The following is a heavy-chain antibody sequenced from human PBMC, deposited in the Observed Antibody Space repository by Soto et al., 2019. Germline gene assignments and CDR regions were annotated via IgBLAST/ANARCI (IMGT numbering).Heavy chain of an antibody. CDR2: IHYTWSS. CDR3: ARGGPNCDYFWYFDL. CDR1: LYSITQYH. J-gene: IGHJ2*01. D-gene: IGHD4-17*01. V-gene: IGHV4-59*01. Sequence: ESLSLPCPVPLYSITQYHWSSSPRPPGKGLEWLGCIHYTWSSKYNPSLNGRVIRSVDTSKSQCALGPTVVTAADKAVYYCARGGPNCDYFWYFDLWGCGTLATAS.